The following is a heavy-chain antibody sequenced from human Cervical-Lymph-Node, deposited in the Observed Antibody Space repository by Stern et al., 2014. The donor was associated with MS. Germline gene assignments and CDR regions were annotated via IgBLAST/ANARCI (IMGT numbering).Heavy chain of an antibody. V-gene: IGHV3-30*18. CDR1: GFTFSNFG. J-gene: IGHJ3*01. Sequence: QLVQSGGGVVQPGRSLRLSCAASGFTFSNFGMHWVRQAPGKGLEWVAVISYDGSDKYYADSVKGRFTISRDNSKNTLHLQMNSLRAEDTAVYYCAKGRTVAGKGVGAFDFWGQGTMVTVSS. CDR2: ISYDGSDK. D-gene: IGHD6-19*01. CDR3: AKGRTVAGKGVGAFDF.